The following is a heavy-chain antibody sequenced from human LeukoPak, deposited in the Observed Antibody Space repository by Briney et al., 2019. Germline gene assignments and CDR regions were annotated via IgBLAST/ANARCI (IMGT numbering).Heavy chain of an antibody. CDR3: ANWRGNSEGYFDH. CDR1: GFTFSSYG. Sequence: GRSLRLSCAASGFTFSSYGMHWVRQAPGKGLEWVALIWYDGSKKYYADSVKGRFTISRDDSKNTLYLQMNSLRDEDTAVYYCANWRGNSEGYFDHWGQGTLVTVSS. V-gene: IGHV3-33*06. J-gene: IGHJ4*02. CDR2: IWYDGSKK. D-gene: IGHD4-23*01.